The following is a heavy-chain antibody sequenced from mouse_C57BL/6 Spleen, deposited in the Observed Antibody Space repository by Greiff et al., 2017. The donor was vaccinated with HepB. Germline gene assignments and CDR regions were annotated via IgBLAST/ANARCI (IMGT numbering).Heavy chain of an antibody. Sequence: VQLQQPGAELVRPGSSVKLSCKASGYTFTSYWMDWVKQRPGQGLEWIGNIYPSDSETHYNQKFKDKATLTVDKSSSTAYMQLSSLTSEDSAVYYCARGQLRLPYYFDYWGQGTTLTVSS. J-gene: IGHJ2*01. D-gene: IGHD3-2*02. V-gene: IGHV1-61*01. CDR1: GYTFTSYW. CDR2: IYPSDSET. CDR3: ARGQLRLPYYFDY.